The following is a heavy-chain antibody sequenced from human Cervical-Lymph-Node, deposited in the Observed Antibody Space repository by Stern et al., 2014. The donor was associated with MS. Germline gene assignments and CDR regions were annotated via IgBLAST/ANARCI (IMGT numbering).Heavy chain of an antibody. V-gene: IGHV3-48*02. CDR1: GFSFSNYG. J-gene: IGHJ4*02. CDR3: ARDHYDYIWGSYRYTENFFDF. CDR2: ISSSRSAI. Sequence: EVQLVESGGTLVQPGGSLRLSCAASGFSFSNYGMNWVRQAPGKGLEWVSYISSSRSAIFHADSVKGRFAISRDNAKNSLHLQMTSLRDEDTAVYYCARDHYDYIWGSYRYTENFFDFWGQGTLVTVSS. D-gene: IGHD3-16*02.